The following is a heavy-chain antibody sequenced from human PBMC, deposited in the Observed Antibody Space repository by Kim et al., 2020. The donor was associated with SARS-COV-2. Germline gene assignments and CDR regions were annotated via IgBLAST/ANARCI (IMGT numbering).Heavy chain of an antibody. J-gene: IGHJ6*02. Sequence: DAVKSRFTMSRENSKDTLYLQMNSLRAEDTAVYYCARARMGYYYYGMDVWGQGTTVTVSS. CDR3: ARARMGYYYYGMDV. V-gene: IGHV3-30*01. D-gene: IGHD3-16*01.